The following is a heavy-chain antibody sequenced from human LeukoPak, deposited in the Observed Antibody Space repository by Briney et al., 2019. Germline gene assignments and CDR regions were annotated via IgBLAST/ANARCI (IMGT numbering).Heavy chain of an antibody. D-gene: IGHD7-27*01. J-gene: IGHJ3*02. CDR1: GYTFTGYY. V-gene: IGHV1-2*02. Sequence: ASVKVSCKASGYTFTGYYMRWVRQAPGQGLEWMGWINPNSGGTNYAQKFQGRVTMTRDTSISTAYMELSRLRSDDTAVYYCAVGLLTGDAFDIWGQGTMVTVSS. CDR3: AVGLLTGDAFDI. CDR2: INPNSGGT.